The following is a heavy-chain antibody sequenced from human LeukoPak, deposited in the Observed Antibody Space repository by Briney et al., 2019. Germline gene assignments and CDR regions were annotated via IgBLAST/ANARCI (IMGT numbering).Heavy chain of an antibody. V-gene: IGHV4-59*01. Sequence: SETLSLTCAVSGGSISSYYWSWIRQPPGKGLEWIGYIYYSGSTNYNPSLKSRVTISVDTSKNQFSLKLRSVTAADTAVYYCARVTGYVIEDNFDYWGQGTLVTVSS. D-gene: IGHD2-15*01. CDR1: GGSISSYY. J-gene: IGHJ4*02. CDR3: ARVTGYVIEDNFDY. CDR2: IYYSGST.